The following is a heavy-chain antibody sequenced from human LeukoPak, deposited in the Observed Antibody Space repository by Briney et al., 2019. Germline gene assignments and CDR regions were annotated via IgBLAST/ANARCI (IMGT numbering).Heavy chain of an antibody. CDR3: ARDMGYGSGSYFDY. CDR2: ISYDGSNK. D-gene: IGHD3-10*01. J-gene: IGHJ4*02. V-gene: IGHV3-30*04. CDR1: GFTFSSYA. Sequence: GGSLRLSCAASGFTFSSYAMHWVRQAPGKGLEWVAVISYDGSNKYYADSVKGRFTISRDNSKNTLYLQMNSLRAEDTAAYYCARDMGYGSGSYFDYWGQGTLVTVSS.